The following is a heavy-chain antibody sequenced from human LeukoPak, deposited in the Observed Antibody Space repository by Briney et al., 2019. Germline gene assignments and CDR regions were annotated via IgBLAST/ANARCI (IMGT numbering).Heavy chain of an antibody. CDR1: GFTLSSYW. CDR3: ARGNGHALDI. V-gene: IGHV3-74*01. Sequence: PGGSLRLSCVASGFTLSSYWIHWVRQTPGKGLVWVARFNGDESNTVYASSVKGRFTISRDKVKNTLLMQMNSRRAESPAVYYCARGNGHALDIWGQATMVTVSS. J-gene: IGHJ3*02. D-gene: IGHD2-8*01. CDR2: FNGDESNT.